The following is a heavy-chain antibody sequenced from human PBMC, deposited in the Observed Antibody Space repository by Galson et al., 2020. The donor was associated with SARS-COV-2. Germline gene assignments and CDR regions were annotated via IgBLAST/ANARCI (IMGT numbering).Heavy chain of an antibody. Sequence: ETSETLSLTCSVSSGFVSGNYWSWIRQPPGKGLEWIAHVHYSGSVNYNPSLKSRLSISVDLSKNQFSLKLNSVTAADTAVYFCARRAGPYASSHVDKWGQGTLVTVSS. CDR1: SGFVSGNY. V-gene: IGHV4-59*08. J-gene: IGHJ1*01. CDR3: ARRAGPYASSHVDK. CDR2: VHYSGSV. D-gene: IGHD2-2*01.